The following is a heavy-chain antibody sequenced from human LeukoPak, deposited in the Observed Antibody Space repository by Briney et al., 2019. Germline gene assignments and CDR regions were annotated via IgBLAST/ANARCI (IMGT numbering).Heavy chain of an antibody. Sequence: GGSLRLSCAASGFTFSSFAMHWVRQAPGKGLEWVAVISYDGSNKYYADSVKGRFTISRDNSKNSMYLQMNTLRVEDTAVYYCGRGGYYDPGGGRFDYWGQGTLVTVSS. D-gene: IGHD3-3*01. CDR2: ISYDGSNK. J-gene: IGHJ4*02. CDR1: GFTFSSFA. CDR3: GRGGYYDPGGGRFDY. V-gene: IGHV3-30-3*01.